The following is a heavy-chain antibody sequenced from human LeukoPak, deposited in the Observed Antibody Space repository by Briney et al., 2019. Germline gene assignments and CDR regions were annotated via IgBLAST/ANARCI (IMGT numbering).Heavy chain of an antibody. Sequence: GASVKVSCKASGGTFSSYAISWVRQAPGQGLEWMGGIIPIFGTANYAQKFQGRVTITADKSTSTAYMELSRLRSDDTAVYYCARDLITYYDFWSGSEPDAFDIWGKGTMVTVSS. CDR3: ARDLITYYDFWSGSEPDAFDI. CDR2: IIPIFGTA. J-gene: IGHJ3*02. CDR1: GGTFSSYA. D-gene: IGHD3-3*01. V-gene: IGHV1-69*06.